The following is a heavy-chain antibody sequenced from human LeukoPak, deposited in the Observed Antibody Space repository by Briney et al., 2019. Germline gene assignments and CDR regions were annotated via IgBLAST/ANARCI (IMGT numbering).Heavy chain of an antibody. CDR3: ARWIYGSGSKRYFDS. CDR1: GFTFSSYE. CDR2: ITTSGSTI. D-gene: IGHD3-10*01. V-gene: IGHV3-48*03. Sequence: GGSPRLSCAASGFTFSSYEMNWIRQAPGKGLEWLSYITTSGSTIYYADSVKGRFTVSRDNAKNSLYLQMNSLRAEDTAVYYCARWIYGSGSKRYFDSWGQGTLVTVSS. J-gene: IGHJ4*02.